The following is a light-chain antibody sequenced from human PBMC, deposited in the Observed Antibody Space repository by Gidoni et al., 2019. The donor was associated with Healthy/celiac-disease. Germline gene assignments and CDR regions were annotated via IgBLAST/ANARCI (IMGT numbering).Light chain of an antibody. CDR2: LGS. CDR1: QSLLHSNGYNY. J-gene: IGKJ4*01. CDR3: MQALQTPA. V-gene: IGKV2-28*01. Sequence: DIVMTQSPLSLPVTPGEPASISCRSSQSLLHSNGYNYVDWYLQKPGQSPQLLIYLGSNRASGVPDRFSGSGSGTDFTLKISRVEAEDVGVYYCMQALQTPAFXGXTKVEIK.